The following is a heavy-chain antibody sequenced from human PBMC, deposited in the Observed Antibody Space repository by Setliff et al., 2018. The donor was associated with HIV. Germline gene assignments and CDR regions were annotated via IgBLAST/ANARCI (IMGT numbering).Heavy chain of an antibody. V-gene: IGHV4-31*03. J-gene: IGHJ4*02. CDR2: IDYSGSA. CDR1: SGSISSGTYY. CDR3: AGGRYFRDIRDSRFDF. Sequence: SETLSLTCTVSSGSISSGTYYWSWIRQYPGKGLEWIGYIDYSGSAFYNPSLKSRITISRDTSKNQFSLKLNSMTAADTAMYYCAGGRYFRDIRDSRFDFWGQGMLVTV. D-gene: IGHD3-9*01.